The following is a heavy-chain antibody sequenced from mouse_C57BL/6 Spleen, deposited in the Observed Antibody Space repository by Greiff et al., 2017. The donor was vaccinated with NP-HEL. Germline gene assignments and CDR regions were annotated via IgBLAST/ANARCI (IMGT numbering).Heavy chain of an antibody. CDR3: AREAQALYAMDY. Sequence: EVKLMESGPGLVKPSQSLSLTCSVTGYSITSGYYWNWIRQFPGNKLEWMGYISYDGSNNYNPSLKNRISITRDTSKNQFFLKLNSVTTEDTATYYCAREAQALYAMDYWGQGTSVTVSS. V-gene: IGHV3-6*01. CDR1: GYSITSGYY. D-gene: IGHD3-2*02. CDR2: ISYDGSN. J-gene: IGHJ4*01.